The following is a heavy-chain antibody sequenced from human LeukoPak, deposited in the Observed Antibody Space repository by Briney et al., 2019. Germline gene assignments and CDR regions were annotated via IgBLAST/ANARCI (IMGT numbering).Heavy chain of an antibody. Sequence: PGGSLRLSCAASGFTFSTFWMNWVRRAPGKGREWLAYIKEDGSEKTYVDSVKGRFTISRDNAKNSLFPQMNSLRAEDTAVYYCARGRGGAVVTRFDYWGLGTLVTVSS. V-gene: IGHV3-7*01. D-gene: IGHD4-23*01. J-gene: IGHJ4*02. CDR2: IKEDGSEK. CDR3: ARGRGGAVVTRFDY. CDR1: GFTFSTFW.